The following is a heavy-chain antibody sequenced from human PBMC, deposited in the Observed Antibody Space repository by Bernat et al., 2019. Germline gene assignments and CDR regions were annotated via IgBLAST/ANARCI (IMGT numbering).Heavy chain of an antibody. V-gene: IGHV4-38-2*01. CDR3: AKVPNPYGDHSDVPIL. Sequence: QVHLQESGPGLVKPSETLSLTCAVSTLSMRSAYYWVWVRQPPGKGLEWIGSISQSGSTYYRPSIESRVTISIDTSKLQFSLKLTSMTAADTAVYYCAKVPNPYGDHSDVPILWGQGTLVTVSS. J-gene: IGHJ4*02. D-gene: IGHD4-17*01. CDR2: ISQSGST. CDR1: TLSMRSAYY.